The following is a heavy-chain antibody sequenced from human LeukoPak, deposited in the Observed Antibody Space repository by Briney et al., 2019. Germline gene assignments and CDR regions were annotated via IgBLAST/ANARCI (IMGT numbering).Heavy chain of an antibody. Sequence: SETLSLTCTVAGGSISSYQWSWIRQPPGQGLERNGHIYYTGSTNYNPSLKSRVTISLDTSKNQFSLKLSSVTAADTAVYYCTRSLGVVIHGGMDVWGQGTTVTVSS. CDR1: GGSISSYQ. CDR3: TRSLGVVIHGGMDV. D-gene: IGHD3-3*01. CDR2: IYYTGST. V-gene: IGHV4-59*01. J-gene: IGHJ6*02.